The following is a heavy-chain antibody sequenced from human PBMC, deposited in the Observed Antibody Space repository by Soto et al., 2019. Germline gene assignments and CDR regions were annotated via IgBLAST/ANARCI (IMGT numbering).Heavy chain of an antibody. J-gene: IGHJ4*02. V-gene: IGHV3-33*01. CDR1: GFTFSSYG. CDR3: ARDPHPYSGGNDY. Sequence: GGSLRLSCAASGFTFSSYGMHWVRQAPGKGLEWVAVIWYDGSNKYYADSVKGRFTISRDNSKNTLYLQMNSLRAEDTAVYYCARDPHPYSGGNDYWGQGTLVTVSS. D-gene: IGHD2-15*01. CDR2: IWYDGSNK.